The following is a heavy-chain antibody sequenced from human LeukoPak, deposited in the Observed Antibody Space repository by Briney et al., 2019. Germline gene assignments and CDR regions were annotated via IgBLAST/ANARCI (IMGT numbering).Heavy chain of an antibody. J-gene: IGHJ4*02. CDR3: ARLTYHPYYFDY. V-gene: IGHV4-39*01. CDR2: IYYSGST. Sequence: SETLSLTCTVSGGSISSSSYYWGWIRQPPGKGLEWIGSIYYSGSTYYNPSLKSRVTISVDTSKNQFSLKLSSVTAADTAVYYCARLTYHPYYFDYWGQGTLVTVSS. CDR1: GGSISSSSYY. D-gene: IGHD2-2*01.